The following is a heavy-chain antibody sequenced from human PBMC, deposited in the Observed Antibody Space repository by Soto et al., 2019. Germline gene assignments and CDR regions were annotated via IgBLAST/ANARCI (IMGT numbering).Heavy chain of an antibody. J-gene: IGHJ4*02. Sequence: GGSLRLSCAASGFTFSSYDMHWVRQATGKGLEWVSAIGTAGDTYYPGSVKGRFTISRENAKNSLYLQMNSLRAEDTAVYYCARGYSYGYPVAYYFDYWGQGTLVTVSS. V-gene: IGHV3-13*01. CDR1: GFTFSSYD. CDR2: IGTAGDT. D-gene: IGHD5-18*01. CDR3: ARGYSYGYPVAYYFDY.